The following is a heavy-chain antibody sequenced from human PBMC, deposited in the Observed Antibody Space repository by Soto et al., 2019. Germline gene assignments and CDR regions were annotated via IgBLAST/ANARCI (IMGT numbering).Heavy chain of an antibody. D-gene: IGHD6-25*01. CDR3: ARGIDRSDYYDY. CDR1: GFTSSSYW. CDR2: IKQDGSEK. V-gene: IGHV3-7*01. J-gene: IGHJ4*02. Sequence: GGSMRLSCAASGFTSSSYWMSWVRQAPGKGLEWVANIKQDGSEKYYADSVKGRFNITRDNDKNTLYLQMNSLRAEDTAVYYCARGIDRSDYYDYWGQGTRVTVSS.